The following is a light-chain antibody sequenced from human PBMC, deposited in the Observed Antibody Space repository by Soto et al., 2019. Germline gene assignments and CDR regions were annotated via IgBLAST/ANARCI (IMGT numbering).Light chain of an antibody. CDR3: QQFNNYPLT. J-gene: IGKJ5*01. Sequence: EIVLTQSPGTLSLSPGERATLSCRASQSVSNNYLAWYQQKPGQAPRLLIYGASNRATGIPARFSGSGSGTDFTLTISSLQPEDFATYYCQQFNNYPLTFGQGTRLEIK. V-gene: IGKV3-20*01. CDR1: QSVSNNY. CDR2: GAS.